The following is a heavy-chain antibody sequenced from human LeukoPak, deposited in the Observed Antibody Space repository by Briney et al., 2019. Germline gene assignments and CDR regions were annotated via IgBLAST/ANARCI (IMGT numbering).Heavy chain of an antibody. Sequence: ASVKVSCKASGYTFTSYGISWVRQAPGQGLEWMGIINPSGGSTSYAQKFQGRVTMTRDMSTSTVYMELSSLRSEDTAVYYCARGPGEGGNSGYYYGKPEDPAEYYFDYWGQGTLVTVSS. V-gene: IGHV1-46*01. CDR1: GYTFTSYG. CDR3: ARGPGEGGNSGYYYGKPEDPAEYYFDY. CDR2: INPSGGST. D-gene: IGHD3-22*01. J-gene: IGHJ4*02.